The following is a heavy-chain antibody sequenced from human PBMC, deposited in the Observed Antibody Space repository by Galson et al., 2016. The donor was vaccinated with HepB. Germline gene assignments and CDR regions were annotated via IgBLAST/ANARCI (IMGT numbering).Heavy chain of an antibody. CDR1: GYTFLNYG. J-gene: IGHJ4*02. CDR3: ASSSRYCANGICATFDY. D-gene: IGHD2-15*01. CDR2: ISVNNGAT. V-gene: IGHV1-18*01. Sequence: SVKVSCKASGYTFLNYGISWVRQAPGRGLEWMGWISVNNGATNYVQKLQARVAMTTDTSTRTTYLELRSLRADDTAVYYCASSSRYCANGICATFDYWGQGTLVTVSS.